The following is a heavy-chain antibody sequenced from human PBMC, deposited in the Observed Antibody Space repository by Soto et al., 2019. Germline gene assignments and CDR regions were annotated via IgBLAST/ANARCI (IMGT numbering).Heavy chain of an antibody. Sequence: QVQLVQSGAEVKKPGSSVKVSCKTSGGPFNNHAINWVRQAPGQGLEWVGLVIPTLATADYAQKFQGRVTMTADEVTNTAYMELSSLRSDDRGVYYCARDYGEIDAFDIWGQGTLVTDSS. CDR1: GGPFNNHA. CDR2: VIPTLATA. CDR3: ARDYGEIDAFDI. J-gene: IGHJ3*02. V-gene: IGHV1-69*01. D-gene: IGHD4-17*01.